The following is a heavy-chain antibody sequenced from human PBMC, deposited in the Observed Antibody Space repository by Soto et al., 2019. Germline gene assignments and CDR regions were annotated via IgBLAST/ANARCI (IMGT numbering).Heavy chain of an antibody. V-gene: IGHV3-9*01. CDR3: AKDIYGQWLGGLGFDY. J-gene: IGHJ4*02. CDR2: ISWNSGSI. CDR1: GFTFDDYA. D-gene: IGHD6-19*01. Sequence: GGSLRLSCAASGFTFDDYAMHWVRQAPGKGLEWVSGISWNSGSIGYADSVKGRFTICRDNAKNSLYLQMNSLRAEDTALYYCAKDIYGQWLGGLGFDYWGQGTLVTVSS.